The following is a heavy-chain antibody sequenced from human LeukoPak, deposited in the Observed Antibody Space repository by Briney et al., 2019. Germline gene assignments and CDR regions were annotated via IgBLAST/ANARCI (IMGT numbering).Heavy chain of an antibody. Sequence: SETLSLTCTVSGDSISNNYYYWSWIRQPAGKGLEWLGRIYASGSTNYNPSLKTRLTISLDTSKNQFSLQLSSVTAADTAMYYCASADYGGNSFDYWGQGTLVTVSS. D-gene: IGHD4-23*01. CDR1: GDSISNNYYY. CDR3: ASADYGGNSFDY. V-gene: IGHV4-61*02. J-gene: IGHJ4*02. CDR2: IYASGST.